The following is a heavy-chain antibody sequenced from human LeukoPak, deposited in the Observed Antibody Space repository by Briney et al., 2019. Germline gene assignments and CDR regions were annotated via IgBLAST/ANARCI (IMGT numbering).Heavy chain of an antibody. V-gene: IGHV4-31*03. CDR1: GGSISSGGYY. CDR2: IYYSGST. D-gene: IGHD5-18*01. CDR3: ARHGRSTAMVPADFDY. Sequence: SETPSLTCTVSGGSISSGGYYWSWIRQHPGKGLEWIGYIYYSGSTYYNPSLKSRVTISVDTSKNQFSLKLSSVTAADTAVYYCARHGRSTAMVPADFDYWGQGTLVTVSS. J-gene: IGHJ4*02.